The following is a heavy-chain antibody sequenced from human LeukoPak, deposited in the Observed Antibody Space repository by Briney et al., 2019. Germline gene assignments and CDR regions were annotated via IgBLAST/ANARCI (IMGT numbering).Heavy chain of an antibody. J-gene: IGHJ3*02. CDR1: GDSVSSNSAA. Sequence: SQTLSLTCAISGDSVSSNSAAWNWIRQSPSRGLEWLGRTYYRSKWYNDYAVSVKSRITINPDTSKNQFSLQLNSVTPEDTAVYYCPRDRPRGYDFWSGYGDAFDIWGQGTMVTVSS. V-gene: IGHV6-1*01. CDR3: PRDRPRGYDFWSGYGDAFDI. D-gene: IGHD3-3*01. CDR2: TYYRSKWYN.